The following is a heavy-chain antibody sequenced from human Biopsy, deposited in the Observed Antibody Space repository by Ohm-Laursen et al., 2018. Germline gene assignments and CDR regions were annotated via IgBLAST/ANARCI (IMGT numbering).Heavy chain of an antibody. V-gene: IGHV4-39*01. Sequence: GTLSLTCTVSGGSVSSNTNYWAWIRQPPGKGLEWIGSIFYSGIIYYNPSLKSRVSISVDTSKNQFSLNWNSVTAADTAVYYCARHPTGFWFDPWGQGTLVIVSS. J-gene: IGHJ5*02. CDR2: IFYSGII. CDR3: ARHPTGFWFDP. CDR1: GGSVSSNTNY.